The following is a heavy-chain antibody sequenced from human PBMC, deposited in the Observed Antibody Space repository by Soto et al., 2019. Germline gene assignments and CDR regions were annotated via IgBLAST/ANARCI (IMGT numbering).Heavy chain of an antibody. CDR3: ARDFTKSSSWPYYFDY. CDR1: GYTFTTYG. CDR2: ISAYSGRT. Sequence: QVQLVQSGAEVKKPGASVKVSCKASGYTFTTYGISWVRQAPGQGLEWMGRISAYSGRTKFAQKLQGRVTMTTDTSTTTAYMELRSLTSDDTAVYYCARDFTKSSSWPYYFDYWGQGTLVTVSS. D-gene: IGHD6-13*01. V-gene: IGHV1-18*01. J-gene: IGHJ4*02.